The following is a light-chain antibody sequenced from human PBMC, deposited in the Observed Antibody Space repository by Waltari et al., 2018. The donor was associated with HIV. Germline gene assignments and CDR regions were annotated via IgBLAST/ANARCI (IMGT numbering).Light chain of an antibody. J-gene: IGLJ2*01. CDR1: SSDVGSYNL. Sequence: QSALTQPASVSGSPGQSLTISCTGTSSDVGSYNLVSWYQQHPGKAPKLMIYEGSKRPSGVSNRFSGSKSGNMASLTISGLQAEDEADYYCCSYAGSSTLEVFGGGTKLTVL. CDR2: EGS. V-gene: IGLV2-23*01. CDR3: CSYAGSSTLEV.